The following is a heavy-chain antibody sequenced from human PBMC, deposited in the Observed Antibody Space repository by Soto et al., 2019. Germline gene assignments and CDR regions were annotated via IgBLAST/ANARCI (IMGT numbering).Heavy chain of an antibody. CDR1: GYTFTSSG. CDR2: ITTYNGDT. J-gene: IGHJ3*02. V-gene: IGHV1-18*04. CDR3: ARDGRLGSARQLVDAFDI. Sequence: QVQLLQSGPEVKTPGASVKVSCEASGYTFTSSGISWVRQAPGQGLEWMGWITTYNGDTNYAQNLQGRVTITTDTSPSTAFMELRSLRSDDAAVYYCARDGRLGSARQLVDAFDIWGQGTMVTVSS. D-gene: IGHD6-6*01.